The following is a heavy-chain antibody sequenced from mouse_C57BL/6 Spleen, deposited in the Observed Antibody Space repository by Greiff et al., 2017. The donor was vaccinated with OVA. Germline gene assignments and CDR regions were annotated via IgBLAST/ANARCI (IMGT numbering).Heavy chain of an antibody. Sequence: VQLKESGPELVKPGASVKISCKASGYAFSSSWMNWVKQRPGKGLEWIGRIYPGDGDTNYNGKFKGKATLTADKSSSTAYMQLSSLTSEDSAVYFCARESLYAMDYWGQGTSVTVSS. CDR2: IYPGDGDT. V-gene: IGHV1-82*01. CDR1: GYAFSSSW. CDR3: ARESLYAMDY. J-gene: IGHJ4*01.